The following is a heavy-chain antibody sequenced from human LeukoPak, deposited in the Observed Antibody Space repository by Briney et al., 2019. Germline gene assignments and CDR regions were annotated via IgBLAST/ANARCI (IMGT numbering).Heavy chain of an antibody. CDR2: ISGSGGST. Sequence: PGGSLRLSCAASGFTFSSYAMSWVRQAPGKGLEWVSAISGSGGSTYYADSVKGRFTISRDNSKNTLYLQMNSLRAEDTAVYYCARAIHPDYYDSSGYYSEYYFDYWGQGTLVTVSS. D-gene: IGHD3-22*01. V-gene: IGHV3-23*01. J-gene: IGHJ4*02. CDR3: ARAIHPDYYDSSGYYSEYYFDY. CDR1: GFTFSSYA.